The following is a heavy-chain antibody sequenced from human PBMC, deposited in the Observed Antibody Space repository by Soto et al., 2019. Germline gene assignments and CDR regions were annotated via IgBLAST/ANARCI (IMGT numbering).Heavy chain of an antibody. CDR1: EFTFSTYA. V-gene: IGHV3-23*01. Sequence: EVQLLESGGGLVQPGGSLRLSCAASEFTFSTYAMSWVRQAPGKGLEWVSAISGSGDTTYYADSVKGRFTISRDNSKNMVYLQMNSLRAEDTAVYSCARDKSRTIDIWGQGTMVTVSS. CDR3: ARDKSRTIDI. J-gene: IGHJ3*02. CDR2: ISGSGDTT. D-gene: IGHD2-2*01.